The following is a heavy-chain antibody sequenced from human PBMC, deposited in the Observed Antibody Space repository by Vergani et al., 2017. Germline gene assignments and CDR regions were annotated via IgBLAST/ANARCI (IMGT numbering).Heavy chain of an antibody. V-gene: IGHV5-51*03. J-gene: IGHJ3*01. CDR3: ASGGHGSENGGALQL. CDR1: GYIFSNFW. Sequence: EVMLVQSGAEVKKPGESLKISCQAFGYIFSNFWIGWVRQRPGRGLEWMGIIYPGDSEVKSNPTFRGQVIFSVDTSVNTAYRQWRSLQASDTATYFCASGGHGSENGGALQLWGQGTNITVSS. D-gene: IGHD3-10*01. CDR2: IYPGDSEV.